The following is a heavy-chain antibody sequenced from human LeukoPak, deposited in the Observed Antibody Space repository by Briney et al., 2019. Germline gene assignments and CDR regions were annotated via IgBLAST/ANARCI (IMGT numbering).Heavy chain of an antibody. CDR1: GGSINRSSYY. D-gene: IGHD1-1*01. J-gene: IGHJ4*02. CDR3: ARDGGWNGFDY. V-gene: IGHV4-39*02. Sequence: ASETLSLTCSVSGGSINRSSYYWGWIRQAPGKGLEWIGSVYYDGNTYYNPNPSLKSRATVSMDTSKNQFSLKLSSVTAADTAVYYCARDGGWNGFDYWGQGTLVTVSS. CDR2: VYYDGNT.